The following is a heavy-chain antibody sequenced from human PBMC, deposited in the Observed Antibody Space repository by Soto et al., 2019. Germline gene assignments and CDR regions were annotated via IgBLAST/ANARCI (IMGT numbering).Heavy chain of an antibody. V-gene: IGHV1-2*02. CDR3: ATPTPLRGAMITNINFDF. Sequence: ASVKVSCKASGYTFTGYYVHWVRQAPGQGLEWMGWINPNSGDTYLAQRFQGRVTMNRDTSIGTAYMELRGLTSDDTAEYYCATPTPLRGAMITNINFDFWGQGTPVTVSS. CDR1: GYTFTGYY. J-gene: IGHJ4*02. CDR2: INPNSGDT. D-gene: IGHD3-10*01.